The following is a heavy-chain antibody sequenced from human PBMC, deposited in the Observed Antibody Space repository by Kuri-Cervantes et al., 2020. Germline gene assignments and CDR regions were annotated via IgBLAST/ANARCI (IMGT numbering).Heavy chain of an antibody. Sequence: GGSLRLSCAASGFTFSSYARHWVRQAPGKGLEWVAVISYDGNNKSYADSVKGRFTISRDNSKNTLYLQMNSLRAEDTAVYYCARDRRGGGYYFDYWGQGTLVTVSS. V-gene: IGHV3-30-3*01. D-gene: IGHD3-16*01. CDR1: GFTFSSYA. J-gene: IGHJ4*02. CDR3: ARDRRGGGYYFDY. CDR2: ISYDGNNK.